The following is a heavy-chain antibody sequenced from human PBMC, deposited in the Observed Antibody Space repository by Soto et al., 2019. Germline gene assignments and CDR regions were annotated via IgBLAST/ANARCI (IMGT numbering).Heavy chain of an antibody. Sequence: SETLSLTCTVSGGSISSGDYYWSWIRQPPGKGLEWIGYIYYSGSTYYNPSLKSRVTISVDTSKNQYSLKLSSVTAADTAVYYCARDSSSPRYYYYGMDVWGQGTTVTVSS. CDR3: ARDSSSPRYYYYGMDV. CDR2: IYYSGST. D-gene: IGHD6-6*01. CDR1: GGSISSGDYY. V-gene: IGHV4-30-4*01. J-gene: IGHJ6*02.